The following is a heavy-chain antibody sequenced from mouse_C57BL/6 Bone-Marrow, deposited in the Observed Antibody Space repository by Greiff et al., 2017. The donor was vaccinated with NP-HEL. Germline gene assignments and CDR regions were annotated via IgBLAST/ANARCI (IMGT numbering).Heavy chain of an antibody. CDR2: ISDGGSYT. CDR3: ARDYDGYYRAWFAY. Sequence: EVKLMESGGGLVKPGGSLKLSCAASGFTFSSYAMSWVRQTPEKRLEWVATISDGGSYTYYPDNVKGRFTISRDNAKNNLYLQMSHLKSEDTAMYYCARDYDGYYRAWFAYWGQGTLVTVSA. D-gene: IGHD2-3*01. J-gene: IGHJ3*01. V-gene: IGHV5-4*01. CDR1: GFTFSSYA.